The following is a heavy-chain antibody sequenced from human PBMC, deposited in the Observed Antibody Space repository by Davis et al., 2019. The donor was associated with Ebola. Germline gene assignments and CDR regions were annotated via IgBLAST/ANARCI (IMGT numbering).Heavy chain of an antibody. CDR3: AREGYYYVSSGYYGYYFDY. V-gene: IGHV3-21*01. Sequence: PGGSLRLSCAASGFIFSSYTMNWVRRAPGKGLEWVSSISSSNSFIYYADSLEGRFTISRDNPKNSLYLQMNSLRAEDTAVYYCAREGYYYVSSGYYGYYFDYWGQGTLVTVSS. CDR1: GFIFSSYT. D-gene: IGHD3-22*01. CDR2: ISSSNSFI. J-gene: IGHJ4*02.